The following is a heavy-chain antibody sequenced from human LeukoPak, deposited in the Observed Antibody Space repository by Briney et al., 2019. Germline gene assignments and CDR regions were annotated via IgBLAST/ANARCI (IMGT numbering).Heavy chain of an antibody. J-gene: IGHJ4*02. V-gene: IGHV3-23*01. D-gene: IGHD4-17*01. Sequence: PGGSLRLSCAASGFTFSSYAMSWVRQAPGKGLEWVSAISGSGGSTYYADSVKGRSTISRDNSKNTLYLQMNSLRAEDTAVYYCAKGEASDYGAYYFDYWGQGTLVTVSS. CDR3: AKGEASDYGAYYFDY. CDR1: GFTFSSYA. CDR2: ISGSGGST.